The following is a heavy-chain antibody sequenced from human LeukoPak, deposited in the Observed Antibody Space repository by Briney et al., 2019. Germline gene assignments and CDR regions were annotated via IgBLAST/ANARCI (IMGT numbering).Heavy chain of an antibody. D-gene: IGHD6-19*01. V-gene: IGHV4-34*01. Sequence: PSETLSLTCAVYGGSFSGYYWSWIRQPPGKGQEWIGEINHSGSTNYNPSLKSRVTISVDTSKNQFSLKLSSVTAADTAVYYCASDRGGRKRYSSGWYPPDYWGQGTLVTVSS. CDR3: ASDRGGRKRYSSGWYPPDY. CDR1: GGSFSGYY. J-gene: IGHJ4*02. CDR2: INHSGST.